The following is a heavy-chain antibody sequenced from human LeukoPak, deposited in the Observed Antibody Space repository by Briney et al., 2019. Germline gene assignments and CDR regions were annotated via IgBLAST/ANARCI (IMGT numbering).Heavy chain of an antibody. V-gene: IGHV4-59*01. J-gene: IGHJ4*02. D-gene: IGHD1-14*01. Sequence: SETLSLTCTVSGGSISSYYWSWIRQPPGKGLEWIGYIYYSGSTNYTPSLKSRVTISVDTSKNQFSLKLSSVTAADTAVYYCARDRTGSYWGQGTLVTVSS. CDR3: ARDRTGSY. CDR1: GGSISSYY. CDR2: IYYSGST.